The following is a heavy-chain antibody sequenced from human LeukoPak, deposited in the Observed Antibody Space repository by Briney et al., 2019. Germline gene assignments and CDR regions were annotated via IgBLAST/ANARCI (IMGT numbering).Heavy chain of an antibody. D-gene: IGHD2-21*01. Sequence: ASVKVSCKASGYTFTGYYMHWVRQAPGQGLEWMGRINPNSGGTNYAQKFQGRVTMTRDTSISTASMELSRLRSDDTAVYYCARVVCCGGQRLNWFDPWGQGTLVTVSS. V-gene: IGHV1-2*06. CDR2: INPNSGGT. J-gene: IGHJ5*02. CDR3: ARVVCCGGQRLNWFDP. CDR1: GYTFTGYY.